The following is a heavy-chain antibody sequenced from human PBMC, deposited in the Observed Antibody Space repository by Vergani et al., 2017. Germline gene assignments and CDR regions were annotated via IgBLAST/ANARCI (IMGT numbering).Heavy chain of an antibody. CDR3: AKGGGTYYDFWRGPLDIYYFDY. Sequence: EVQVVESGGGLVQPGGSLRLSCAASGFTFSSYAMSWVRQAPGKGLEWVSAISGSGGSTYYADSVKGRVTISRDNAKNTLYLQMNSRRAEETAGYYCAKGGGTYYDFWRGPLDIYYFDYWGQGTRVTVSS. V-gene: IGHV3-23*04. D-gene: IGHD3-3*01. CDR2: ISGSGGST. J-gene: IGHJ4*02. CDR1: GFTFSSYA.